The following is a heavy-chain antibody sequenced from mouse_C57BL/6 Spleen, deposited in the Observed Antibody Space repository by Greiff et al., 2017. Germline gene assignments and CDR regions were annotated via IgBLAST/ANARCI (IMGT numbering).Heavy chain of an antibody. D-gene: IGHD1-1*01. V-gene: IGHV1-64*01. J-gene: IGHJ2*01. Sequence: VQLQQPGAELVKPGASVKLSCKASGYTFTSYWMHWVKQRPGQGLEWIGMIHPNSGSTNYNEKFKSKDTLTVDKSSSTAYMQLSSLTSEDSAVYYCARGGFTTVVATSDYWGQGTTLTVSS. CDR1: GYTFTSYW. CDR3: ARGGFTTVVATSDY. CDR2: IHPNSGST.